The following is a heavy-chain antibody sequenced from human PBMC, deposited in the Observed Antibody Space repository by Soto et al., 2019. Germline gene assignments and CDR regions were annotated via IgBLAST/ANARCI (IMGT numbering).Heavy chain of an antibody. CDR2: ISAYNGNT. CDR3: ARVPLPGSVVYYFDY. V-gene: IGHV1-18*01. D-gene: IGHD3-10*01. CDR1: GYTFTSYG. J-gene: IGHJ4*02. Sequence: ASVKVSCKASGYTFTSYGISWVRQAPGQGLEWMGWISAYNGNTNYAQKLQGRVTMTTDTSTSTAYMELRSLRSDDTAVYYCARVPLPGSVVYYFDYWGQGTLVTVSS.